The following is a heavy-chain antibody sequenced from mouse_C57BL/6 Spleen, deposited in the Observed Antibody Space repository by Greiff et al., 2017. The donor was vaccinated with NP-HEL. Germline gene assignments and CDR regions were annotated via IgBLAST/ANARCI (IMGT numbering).Heavy chain of an antibody. CDR3: SQDPGVDY. CDR2: IRLKSDNYAT. J-gene: IGHJ2*01. Sequence: EVQLVESGGGLVQPGGSMKLSCVASGFTFSNYWMNWVRQSPEKGLEWVAQIRLKSDNYATHYAESVKGRFTISRDDSKSSVYLQMNNLRAEDTGIYYCSQDPGVDYWGQGTTLTVSS. V-gene: IGHV6-3*01. CDR1: GFTFSNYW.